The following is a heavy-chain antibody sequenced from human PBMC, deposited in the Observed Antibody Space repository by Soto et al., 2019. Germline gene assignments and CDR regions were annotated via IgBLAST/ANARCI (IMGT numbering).Heavy chain of an antibody. Sequence: QVQLQQWGAGLLKPSETLSLTCAVYGGSFSGYYWNWIRQPQGKGLEWIGEIDHSGYTNYNPSLKSRVTISVDTSKNQFSLRLTSVTAADTAVYYCARVRDWFDPWGHGNLVTVAS. D-gene: IGHD3-3*01. V-gene: IGHV4-34*01. CDR3: ARVRDWFDP. CDR1: GGSFSGYY. J-gene: IGHJ5*02. CDR2: IDHSGYT.